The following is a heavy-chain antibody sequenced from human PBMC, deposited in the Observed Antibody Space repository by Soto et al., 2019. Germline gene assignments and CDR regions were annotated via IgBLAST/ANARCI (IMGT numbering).Heavy chain of an antibody. V-gene: IGHV4-34*01. J-gene: IGHJ4*02. Sequence: PSETVSLTCTASAGSFTGHFWSWVRQPPGKGLEWTGEVSHSGNTKYYSSLRSRVTLSVDSSKNQISLALTSVTAADTAVYYCARAKFESTGWHQFDIWGQGTLVTVSS. CDR3: ARAKFESTGWHQFDI. D-gene: IGHD7-27*01. CDR2: VSHSGNT. CDR1: AGSFTGHF.